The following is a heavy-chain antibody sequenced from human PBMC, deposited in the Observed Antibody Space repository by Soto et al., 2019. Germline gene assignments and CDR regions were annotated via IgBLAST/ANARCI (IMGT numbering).Heavy chain of an antibody. Sequence: SETLSLTCTVSGGSISSGVYYWSWIRQHPGKGLEWIGYIYYSGGTYYNPSLKSRVTISVDTSKNQFSLKLSSVTDADTAVYYCARATYYFDSSGYQTSVFDYWGQGTLVTVSS. CDR2: IYYSGGT. J-gene: IGHJ4*02. CDR3: ARATYYFDSSGYQTSVFDY. V-gene: IGHV4-31*03. D-gene: IGHD3-22*01. CDR1: GGSISSGVYY.